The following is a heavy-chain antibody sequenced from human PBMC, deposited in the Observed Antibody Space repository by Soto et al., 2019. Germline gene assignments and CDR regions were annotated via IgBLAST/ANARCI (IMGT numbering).Heavy chain of an antibody. J-gene: IGHJ6*03. V-gene: IGHV1-18*01. D-gene: IGHD3-10*01. CDR1: GYTFTSYG. CDR2: ISAYNGNT. CDR3: ARVGDGSGSYYRRYYYYYMDV. Sequence: ASVKVSCKASGYTFTSYGISWVRQAPGQGLEWMGWISAYNGNTNCAQKLQGRVTMTTDTSTSTAYMELRSLRSDDTAVYYCARVGDGSGSYYRRYYYYYMDVWGKGTTVTVSS.